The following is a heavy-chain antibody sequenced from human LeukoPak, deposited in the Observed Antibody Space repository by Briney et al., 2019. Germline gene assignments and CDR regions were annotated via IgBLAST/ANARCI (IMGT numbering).Heavy chain of an antibody. V-gene: IGHV4-34*01. CDR2: INHSGST. D-gene: IGHD3-3*01. CDR1: GGSFSGYY. J-gene: IGHJ6*03. CDR3: ARGIRLDYDFWSGYYNRYYYYYMDV. Sequence: SETLSLTCAVYGGSFSGYYWSWIRQPPGKGLEWVGEINHSGSTNYNPSLKSRVTISVDTSKNQFSLKLSSVTAADTAVYYCARGIRLDYDFWSGYYNRYYYYYMDVWGKGTTVTVSS.